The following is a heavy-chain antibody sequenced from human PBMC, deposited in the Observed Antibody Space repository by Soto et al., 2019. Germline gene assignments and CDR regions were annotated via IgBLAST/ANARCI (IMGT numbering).Heavy chain of an antibody. D-gene: IGHD4-4*01. CDR3: ARGNSNKILLGYYYGMDV. CDR2: TIPIFGTA. CDR1: GGTFSSYA. V-gene: IGHV1-69*01. J-gene: IGHJ6*02. Sequence: QVQLVQSGAEVKKPGSSVKVSCKASGGTFSSYAISWVRQAPGQGLEWMGGTIPIFGTANYAQNFQGRVTITADEASSTAYMELSRLRSEDTAVYYCARGNSNKILLGYYYGMDVWGQGTTVTVSS.